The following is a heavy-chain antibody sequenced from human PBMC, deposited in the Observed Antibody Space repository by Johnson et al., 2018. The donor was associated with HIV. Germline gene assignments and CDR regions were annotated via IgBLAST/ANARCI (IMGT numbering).Heavy chain of an antibody. D-gene: IGHD2-8*01. CDR2: ISYDGSNK. CDR3: AREGGGQMGDAFDI. V-gene: IGHV3-30*04. Sequence: VQLVESGGGVVQPGRSLRLSCAASGFTFSSYAMHWVRQAPGKGLEWVAVISYDGSNKYYADSVKGRFTISRDNSKTTLYLQMTSLRAEDTAVYYCAREGGGQMGDAFDIWGQGTMVTVSS. CDR1: GFTFSSYA. J-gene: IGHJ3*02.